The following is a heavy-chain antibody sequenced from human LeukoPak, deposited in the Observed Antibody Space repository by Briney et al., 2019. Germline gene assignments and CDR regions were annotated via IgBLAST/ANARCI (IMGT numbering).Heavy chain of an antibody. CDR2: ISNSGSST. J-gene: IGHJ4*02. Sequence: GGSLRLSCAASGFTFSSYAMSWVRHAPGRGLEWVSAISNSGSSTYHADSVKGRFTISRDNSKNTLYLQMNSLRAEDTAIYYCAKRYCTGGSCCPDYWGQGTLVTVSS. CDR3: AKRYCTGGSCCPDY. CDR1: GFTFSSYA. D-gene: IGHD2-15*01. V-gene: IGHV3-23*01.